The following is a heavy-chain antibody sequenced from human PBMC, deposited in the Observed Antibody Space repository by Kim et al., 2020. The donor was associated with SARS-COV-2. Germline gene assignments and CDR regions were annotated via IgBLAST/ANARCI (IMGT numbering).Heavy chain of an antibody. Sequence: SETLSLTCAVYGGSFSGYYWSWIRQPPGKGLEWIGEINHSGSTNYNPSLKSRVTISVDTSKNQFSLKLSSVTAADTAVYYCARRSYGSGSSYAYFQHWGQGTLVTVSS. CDR3: ARRSYGSGSSYAYFQH. D-gene: IGHD3-10*01. CDR1: GGSFSGYY. CDR2: INHSGST. V-gene: IGHV4-34*01. J-gene: IGHJ1*01.